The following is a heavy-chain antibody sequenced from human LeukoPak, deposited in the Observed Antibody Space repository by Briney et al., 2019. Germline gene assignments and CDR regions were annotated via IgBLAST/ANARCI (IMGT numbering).Heavy chain of an antibody. Sequence: PGGSLRLSCAASGFTFSSYSMNWVRQAPGKGLEWVSSISSSSYIYYADSVKGRFTISRDNAKNSLYLQMNSLRAEDTAVYYCARVPMVYCSGGSCQLDYWGQGTLVTVSS. V-gene: IGHV3-21*01. D-gene: IGHD2-15*01. CDR2: ISSSSYI. J-gene: IGHJ4*02. CDR3: ARVPMVYCSGGSCQLDY. CDR1: GFTFSSYS.